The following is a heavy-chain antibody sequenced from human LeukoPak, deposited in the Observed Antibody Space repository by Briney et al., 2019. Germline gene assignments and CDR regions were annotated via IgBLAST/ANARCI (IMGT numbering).Heavy chain of an antibody. CDR2: INHSGST. CDR1: GGSFSGYY. J-gene: IGHJ6*03. V-gene: IGHV4-34*01. D-gene: IGHD3-10*01. Sequence: SETLPLTCAVYGGSFSGYYWSWIRQPPGKGLEWIGEINHSGSTNYNPSLKSRVTISVDTSKNQFSLKLSSVTAADTAVYYCARRTRGYYYYYMDVWGKGTTVTISS. CDR3: ARRTRGYYYYYMDV.